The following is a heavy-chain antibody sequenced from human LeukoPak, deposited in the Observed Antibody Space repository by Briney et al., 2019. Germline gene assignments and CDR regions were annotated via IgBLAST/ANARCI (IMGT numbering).Heavy chain of an antibody. CDR2: INDGGRT. Sequence: GGSLRLSCAASGFTVSNNYMTRVRQAPGKGLESVSIINDGGRTFYADSVRGRFTISRDNAKNTLYLQMSGLRAEDTAVYYCAGAPETGHWGQGTLVTVSS. V-gene: IGHV3-66*01. CDR1: GFTVSNNY. CDR3: AGAPETGH. J-gene: IGHJ4*02. D-gene: IGHD5-24*01.